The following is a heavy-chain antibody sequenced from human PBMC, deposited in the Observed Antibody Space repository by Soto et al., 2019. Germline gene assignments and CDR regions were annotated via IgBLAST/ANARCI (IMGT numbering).Heavy chain of an antibody. V-gene: IGHV1-69*06. CDR2: IIPIFGTA. CDR1: GGTFSSYA. J-gene: IGHJ4*02. D-gene: IGHD6-19*01. CDR3: ATDGDSSGGWYFNGDYFNF. Sequence: ASVKVYCKASGGTFSSYAISWVRQAPGQVLEWMGGIIPIFGTANYAQKFQGRVTITADKSTSTAYMELSSLRSEDTALYYCATDGDSSGGWYFNGDYFNFWGQGTLVTVSS.